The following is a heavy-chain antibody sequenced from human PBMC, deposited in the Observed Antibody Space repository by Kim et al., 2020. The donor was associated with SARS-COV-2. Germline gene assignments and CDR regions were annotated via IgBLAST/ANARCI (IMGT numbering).Heavy chain of an antibody. CDR3: ARAPRNGYQNWFDP. CDR1: GASISHYY. Sequence: SETLSLTCTVSGASISHYYLTWLRQPAGKGLEWIGRIYTSGTANYNPSLKSRVTMSVDTSKNQFSLNLTSVPAADTAIYYCARAPRNGYQNWFDPWGQGT. CDR2: IYTSGTA. J-gene: IGHJ5*02. D-gene: IGHD3-3*01. V-gene: IGHV4-4*07.